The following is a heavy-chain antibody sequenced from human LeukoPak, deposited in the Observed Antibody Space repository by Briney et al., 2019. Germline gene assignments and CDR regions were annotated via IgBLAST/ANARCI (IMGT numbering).Heavy chain of an antibody. V-gene: IGHV3-30*02. CDR1: GFTFSSYG. J-gene: IGHJ6*03. CDR2: IRYDGSNK. CDR3: AKDTIVVVPNYYYYYYMDV. D-gene: IGHD2-15*01. Sequence: PGGSLRPSCAASGFTFSSYGMHWVRQAPGKGLEWVAFIRYDGSNKYYADSVKGRFTISRDNSKNTLYLQMNSLRAEDTAVYYCAKDTIVVVPNYYYYYYMDVWGKGTTVTVSS.